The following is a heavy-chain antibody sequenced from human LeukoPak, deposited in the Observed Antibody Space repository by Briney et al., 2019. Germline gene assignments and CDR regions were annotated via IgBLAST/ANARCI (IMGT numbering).Heavy chain of an antibody. J-gene: IGHJ4*02. Sequence: PGGSLRLSCAASGFTFSSYWMHWVRQAPGKGLEWVANIKQDGSEIYYVDSVKGRFTISRDNTKNSVYLQMNSLRAEDTAVYYCARQLGGSGSYWGQGTLVTVSS. CDR1: GFTFSSYW. D-gene: IGHD3-10*01. CDR3: ARQLGGSGSY. V-gene: IGHV3-7*01. CDR2: IKQDGSEI.